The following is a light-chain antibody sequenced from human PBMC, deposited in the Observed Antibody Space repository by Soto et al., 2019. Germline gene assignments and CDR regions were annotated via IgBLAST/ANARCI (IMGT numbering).Light chain of an antibody. V-gene: IGKV3-15*01. J-gene: IGKJ4*01. Sequence: EIVLTQSPGTLPLSPGARATLSCRASQGVSSSYLAWYQQKPGQAPRLLISGASTRATGVPARFSCRGSGTELTLTISSLQSEDFAVYYCQHYNNWPLTFGGGTKVDIK. CDR3: QHYNNWPLT. CDR2: GAS. CDR1: QGVSSSY.